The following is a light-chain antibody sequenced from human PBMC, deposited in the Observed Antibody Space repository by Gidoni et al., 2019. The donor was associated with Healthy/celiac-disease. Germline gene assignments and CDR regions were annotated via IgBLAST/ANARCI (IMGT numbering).Light chain of an antibody. CDR2: EVS. J-gene: IGLJ2*01. CDR1: SSDVGGYNY. CDR3: SSYTSSSTLV. V-gene: IGLV2-14*01. Sequence: QSALTQPASVSGSPGQSITISCTGTSSDVGGYNYVSRYQQHPGKAPKLMIYEVSNRPSGVSNRFSGLQAEDEADYYCSSYTSSSTLVFGGGTKLTVL.